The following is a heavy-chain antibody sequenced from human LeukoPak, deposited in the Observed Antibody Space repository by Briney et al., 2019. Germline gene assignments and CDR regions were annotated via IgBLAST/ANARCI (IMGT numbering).Heavy chain of an antibody. Sequence: PGGSLRLSCAPSGFTFSSYAMSWVRQAPGKGLEWVSAISGSGGSTYYADSVKGRFTISRDNSKNTLYLQMNSLRAEDTAVYYCAKDLVRYDDVGTPDYWGQGTLVTVSS. CDR3: AKDLVRYDDVGTPDY. D-gene: IGHD3-22*01. J-gene: IGHJ4*02. CDR2: ISGSGGST. CDR1: GFTFSSYA. V-gene: IGHV3-23*01.